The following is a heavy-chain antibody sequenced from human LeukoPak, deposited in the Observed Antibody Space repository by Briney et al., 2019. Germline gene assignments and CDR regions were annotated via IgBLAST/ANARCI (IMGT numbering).Heavy chain of an antibody. CDR3: AKDRTAGYDGLVDY. V-gene: IGHV3-30*18. CDR2: ISHDGSQK. D-gene: IGHD5-12*01. Sequence: GGSLRLSCAASGFTSSDYSMHWGRQAPGKGLEMLAVISHDGSQKYYADSAKGRFTISRDNSKNTLYLQMNSLRAEDTAVYYCAKDRTAGYDGLVDYWGQGTPVTVSS. CDR1: GFTSSDYS. J-gene: IGHJ4*02.